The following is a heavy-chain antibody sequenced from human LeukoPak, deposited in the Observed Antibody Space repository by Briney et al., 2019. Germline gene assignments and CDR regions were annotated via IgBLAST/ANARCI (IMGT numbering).Heavy chain of an antibody. J-gene: IGHJ4*02. V-gene: IGHV4-59*01. CDR3: AVGSNYGYLDY. Sequence: SETLSLTCTASGDTISSYYWSWLRQPPGKGLEWIGYIYYSGSTKYNPSLKSRVTISLDTSKNQFSSNHSPVYAVDTAVYYSAVGSNYGYLDYWGQGTLVTVSS. D-gene: IGHD5-18*01. CDR2: IYYSGST. CDR1: GDTISSYY.